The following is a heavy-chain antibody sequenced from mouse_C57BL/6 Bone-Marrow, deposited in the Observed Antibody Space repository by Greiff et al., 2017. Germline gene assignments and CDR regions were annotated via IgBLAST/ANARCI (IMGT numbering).Heavy chain of an antibody. Sequence: QVQLQQPGAELVRPGSSVKLSCKASGYTFTSYWMHWVKQRPIQGLEWIGNIDPSDSETHYNQKFKDKATLTVDKSSSTAYMQLSSLTSEDSAVYYCARKGAGWYYFDDWGQGTTLTVSS. CDR2: IDPSDSET. D-gene: IGHD3-2*02. V-gene: IGHV1-52*01. CDR3: ARKGAGWYYFDD. CDR1: GYTFTSYW. J-gene: IGHJ2*01.